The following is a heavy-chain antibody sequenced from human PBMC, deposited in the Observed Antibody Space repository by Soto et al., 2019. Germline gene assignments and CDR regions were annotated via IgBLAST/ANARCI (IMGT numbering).Heavy chain of an antibody. J-gene: IGHJ6*03. CDR3: ARVITISRGYYFYMDV. CDR2: ISTSSTTI. Sequence: GGSLRLSCAASGFSFSSYSMNWVRQAPGKGLEWVSYISTSSTTIYYADSVQGRFAISRDNAKNSLYLQMNSLRAEDTAVYYCARVITISRGYYFYMDVWGKGTTVTVSS. V-gene: IGHV3-48*01. D-gene: IGHD3-3*01. CDR1: GFSFSSYS.